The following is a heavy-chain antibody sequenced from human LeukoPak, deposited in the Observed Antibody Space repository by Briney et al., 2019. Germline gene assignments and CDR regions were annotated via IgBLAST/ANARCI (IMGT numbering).Heavy chain of an antibody. CDR1: GFTVSSNY. Sequence: GGSLGLSCAASGFTVSSNYMSWVRQAPGKGLEWVSVIYSGGSTYYADSVKGRFTNSRDNSKNTLYLQMDSLRAEDAAVCYCARRHSSSWSFDYWGQGTLVTVSS. CDR2: IYSGGST. D-gene: IGHD6-13*01. V-gene: IGHV3-66*02. J-gene: IGHJ4*02. CDR3: ARRHSSSWSFDY.